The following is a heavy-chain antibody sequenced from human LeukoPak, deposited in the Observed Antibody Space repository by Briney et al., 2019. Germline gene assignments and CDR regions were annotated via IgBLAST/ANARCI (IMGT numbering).Heavy chain of an antibody. CDR1: GFTFSRYN. V-gene: IGHV3-48*01. Sequence: PGGSLRLSCAASGFTFSRYNMNWVRQAPGKGLEWISYISISSSTIYHADSVKGRCTISRDNAKSSLYLQMNSLRAEDTAVYYCAREGDCSGATCMVYWGQGALVTVSS. CDR3: AREGDCSGATCMVY. J-gene: IGHJ4*02. D-gene: IGHD2-15*01. CDR2: ISISSSTI.